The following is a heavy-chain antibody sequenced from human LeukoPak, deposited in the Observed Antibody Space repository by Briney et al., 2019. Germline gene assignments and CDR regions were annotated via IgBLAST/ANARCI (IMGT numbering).Heavy chain of an antibody. D-gene: IGHD1-26*01. Sequence: GGPLRLSCAVSGFTFHDYAMHRVRQAPGKGLEWVSGISWNSGNKAYADSVKGRFTISRDNAKNSLYLQMNSLRAEDTAFYYCAKSSGMTWYYYGMDVWGQGTTVTVSS. V-gene: IGHV3-9*01. CDR3: AKSSGMTWYYYGMDV. CDR1: GFTFHDYA. J-gene: IGHJ6*02. CDR2: ISWNSGNK.